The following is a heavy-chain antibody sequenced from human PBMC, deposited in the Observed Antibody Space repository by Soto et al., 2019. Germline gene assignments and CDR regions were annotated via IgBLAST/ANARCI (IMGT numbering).Heavy chain of an antibody. CDR3: ARDQYDSSGYYYFDY. CDR1: GGTFSSYA. J-gene: IGHJ4*02. V-gene: IGHV1-69*13. Sequence: SVKVSCKASGGTFSSYAISWVRQAPGQGLEWMGGIIPIFGTANYAQKFQGRVTITADESTSTAYMELSSLRSEDTAVYYCARDQYDSSGYYYFDYWGQGTLVTVSS. D-gene: IGHD3-22*01. CDR2: IIPIFGTA.